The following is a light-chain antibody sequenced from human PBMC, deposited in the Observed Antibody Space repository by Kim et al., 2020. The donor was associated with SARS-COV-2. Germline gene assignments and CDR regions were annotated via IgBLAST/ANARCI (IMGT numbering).Light chain of an antibody. CDR1: QDIHTW. CDR3: QQANNFPFA. V-gene: IGKV1D-12*01. Sequence: GSVGDRVTITCRASQDIHTWLAWYQQRPAKAPKLLIYGASSLQTGVPLRFSGSGSGTDFTLTINNLQPEDFGAYYCQQANNFPFAFGPGTTVDIK. CDR2: GAS. J-gene: IGKJ3*01.